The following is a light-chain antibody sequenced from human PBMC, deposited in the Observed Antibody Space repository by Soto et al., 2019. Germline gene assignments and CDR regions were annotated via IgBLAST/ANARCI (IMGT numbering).Light chain of an antibody. Sequence: IVVTQSTATLSCSPGERSTLSGRASRSVSRYLAWYQQKPGQAPRLLIYDTSYRAAGIPDRFSGSGSATDFTLTISSLEPEDFAVYYCQQRSNWITFGQGTRLEVK. V-gene: IGKV3-11*01. CDR2: DTS. CDR3: QQRSNWIT. CDR1: RSVSRY. J-gene: IGKJ5*01.